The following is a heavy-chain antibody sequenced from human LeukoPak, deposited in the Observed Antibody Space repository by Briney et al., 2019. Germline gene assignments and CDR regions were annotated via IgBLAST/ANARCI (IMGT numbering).Heavy chain of an antibody. CDR1: GFTFSRHD. CDR3: AKDHIVVVVAATPDY. CDR2: ISYDGGSK. D-gene: IGHD2-15*01. Sequence: GGSLRLSCAASGFTFSRHDMHWVRQAPGKGLELVALISYDGGSKYYEDSVKGRFTISRDNSRNTLYLQMNSLRAEDTAVYYCAKDHIVVVVAATPDYWGQGTLVTVSS. J-gene: IGHJ4*02. V-gene: IGHV3-30*18.